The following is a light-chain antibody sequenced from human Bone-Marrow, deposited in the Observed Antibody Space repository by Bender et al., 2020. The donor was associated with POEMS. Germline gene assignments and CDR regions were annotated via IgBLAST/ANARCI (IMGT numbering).Light chain of an antibody. CDR2: EVT. CDR1: SSDVGAYNY. V-gene: IGLV2-14*01. J-gene: IGLJ3*02. Sequence: QSALTQPRSVSGSPGQSVTISCTGASSDVGAYNYVSWYQQRPGKAPKLMIYEVTNRPSGVSNRFSGSKSGNTASLTISGLQAEDEADYYCSSYTSSTTWLFGGGTKVTVL. CDR3: SSYTSSTTWL.